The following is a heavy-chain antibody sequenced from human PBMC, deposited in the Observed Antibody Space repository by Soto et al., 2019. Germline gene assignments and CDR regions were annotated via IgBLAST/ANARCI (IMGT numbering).Heavy chain of an antibody. CDR3: VKSSRRDITASRGMDV. Sequence: GGSLRLSCSASGFTFSNSAMHWVRQAAGKGLEYVSCISNNGGTTYYADSVRDRFTISRDNSKNTLYFQVNILRTEDTAVYYCVKSSRRDITASRGMDVWGRGTAVTVSS. J-gene: IGHJ6*02. CDR1: GFTFSNSA. V-gene: IGHV3-64D*06. CDR2: ISNNGGTT. D-gene: IGHD3-3*01.